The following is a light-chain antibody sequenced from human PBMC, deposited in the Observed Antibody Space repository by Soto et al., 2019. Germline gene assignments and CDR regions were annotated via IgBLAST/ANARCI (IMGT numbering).Light chain of an antibody. J-gene: IGKJ4*01. CDR2: GAS. CDR3: QQYNNWPPVT. V-gene: IGKV3-15*01. Sequence: EIVLTQSPGTLSLSPVERATLSCRASQSVSSSLAWYQQKPGQAPRLLIYGASTRATGIPARFSGSGSGTEFTLTISSLQSEDFAVYYCQQYNNWPPVTFGGGTKVDIK. CDR1: QSVSSS.